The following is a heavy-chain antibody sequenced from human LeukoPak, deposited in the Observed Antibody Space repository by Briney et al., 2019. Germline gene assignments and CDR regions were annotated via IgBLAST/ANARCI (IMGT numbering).Heavy chain of an antibody. Sequence: SETLSLTCAVYGGSFSGYYWSWIRQPPGKGLEWIGYIYYSGSTNYNPSLKSRVTISVDTSKNQFSLKLSSVTAADTAVYYCARAREYYCSGGSCYSGEFDYWGQGTLVTVSS. CDR1: GGSFSGYY. D-gene: IGHD2-15*01. V-gene: IGHV4-59*01. CDR3: ARAREYYCSGGSCYSGEFDY. CDR2: IYYSGST. J-gene: IGHJ4*02.